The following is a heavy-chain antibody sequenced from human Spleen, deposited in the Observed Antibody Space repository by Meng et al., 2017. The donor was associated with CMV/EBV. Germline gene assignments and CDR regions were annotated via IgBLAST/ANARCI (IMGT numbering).Heavy chain of an antibody. CDR1: GFTFSSYW. D-gene: IGHD6-6*01. J-gene: IGHJ4*02. CDR2: IKQDESEK. V-gene: IGHV3-7*01. Sequence: GESLKISCAASGFTFSSYWMNWVRQAPGKGLEWVANIKQDESEKYYVDSVKGRFTISRDNAKNSLYLQMNSLRAEDTAVYYCARDQGYSSSDFDYWGQGTLVTVSS. CDR3: ARDQGYSSSDFDY.